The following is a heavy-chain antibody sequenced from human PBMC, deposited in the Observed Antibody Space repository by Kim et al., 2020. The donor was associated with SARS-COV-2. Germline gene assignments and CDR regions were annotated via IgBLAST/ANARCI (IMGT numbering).Heavy chain of an antibody. CDR3: ARERYYDSQQVGATLFDY. CDR2: IYSGGST. CDR1: GFTVSSNY. J-gene: IGHJ4*02. V-gene: IGHV3-66*01. D-gene: IGHD3-22*01. Sequence: GGSLRLSCAASGFTVSSNYMSWVRQAPGKGLEWVSVIYSGGSTYYADSVKGRFTISRDNSKNTLYLQMNSLRAEDTAVYYCARERYYDSQQVGATLFDYWGQGTLVTVSS.